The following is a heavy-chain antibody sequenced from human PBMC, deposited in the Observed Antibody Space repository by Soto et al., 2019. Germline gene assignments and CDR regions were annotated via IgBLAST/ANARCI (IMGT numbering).Heavy chain of an antibody. CDR2: IRSNSDVGTT. Sequence: GGSLRLSCEASGFTFTNAWMNWVRQAPGQGLEWVGRIRSNSDVGTTDYAAPVKGRFSISRDDSKNTLYLQMNSLKTEDTAVYYCSTTKAGTNTFGIWGQGTMVTVSS. V-gene: IGHV3-15*07. D-gene: IGHD1-7*01. CDR1: GFTFTNAW. CDR3: STTKAGTNTFGI. J-gene: IGHJ3*02.